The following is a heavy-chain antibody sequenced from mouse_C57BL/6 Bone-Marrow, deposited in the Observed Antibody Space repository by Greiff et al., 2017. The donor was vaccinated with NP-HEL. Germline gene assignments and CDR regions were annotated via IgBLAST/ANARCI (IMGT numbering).Heavy chain of an antibody. J-gene: IGHJ2*01. CDR1: GFTFSSYT. D-gene: IGHD2-5*01. CDR3: ARRAYYSNSYYFDY. Sequence: EVNLVESGGGLVKPGGSLKLSCAASGFTFSSYTMSWVRQTPEKRLEWVATISGGGGNTYYPDSVKGRFTISRDNAKNTLYLQMSSLRSEDTALYYCARRAYYSNSYYFDYWGQGTTLTVSS. CDR2: ISGGGGNT. V-gene: IGHV5-9*01.